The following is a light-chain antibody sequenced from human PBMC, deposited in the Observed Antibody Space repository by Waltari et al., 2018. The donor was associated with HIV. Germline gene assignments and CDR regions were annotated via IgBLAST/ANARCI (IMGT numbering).Light chain of an antibody. CDR2: GNV. CDR3: QSYDSSLSGYV. V-gene: IGLV1-40*01. CDR1: SSNIGAGYD. J-gene: IGLJ1*01. Sequence: QSVLTQPPSVSGAPGQRVTISCTGSSSNIGAGYDVHWYQQIPGTATKLLIYGNVNRPSGVPDRVAGSKSGTSASLAITGLQAEDEADYYCQSYDSSLSGYVFGTGTKVTVL.